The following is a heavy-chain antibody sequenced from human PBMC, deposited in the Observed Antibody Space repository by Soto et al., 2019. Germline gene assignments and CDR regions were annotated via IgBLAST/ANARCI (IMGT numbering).Heavy chain of an antibody. D-gene: IGHD6-13*01. J-gene: IGHJ6*02. Sequence: XXSLRLSFAASGFTFSSYSMNWVPQAPGKGLEWVSYISSSSSTIYYADSVKGRFTISRDNAKNSLYLQMNSLRAEDTAVYYCARAIAAGRYYFYGMDVWGQGTTVTVSS. CDR2: ISSSSSTI. CDR3: ARAIAAGRYYFYGMDV. V-gene: IGHV3-48*01. CDR1: GFTFSSYS.